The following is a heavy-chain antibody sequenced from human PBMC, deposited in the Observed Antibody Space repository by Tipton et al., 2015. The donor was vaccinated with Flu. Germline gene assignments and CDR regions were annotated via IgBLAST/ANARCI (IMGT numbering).Heavy chain of an antibody. V-gene: IGHV3-23*01. CDR3: ATDV. CDR2: SSGNGDET. J-gene: IGHJ3*01. Sequence: SLRLSCVGSGFRSSNYVMGWVRQAPGKGLEWVSISSGNGDETHHADPVKGRFTISRDNSKNSLYLQMNSLRAEDTAIYYCATDVWGPGTVVTVSS. CDR1: GFRSSNYV.